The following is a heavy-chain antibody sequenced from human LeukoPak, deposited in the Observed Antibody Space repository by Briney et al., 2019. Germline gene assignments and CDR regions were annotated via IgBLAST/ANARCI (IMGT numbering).Heavy chain of an antibody. D-gene: IGHD3-22*01. V-gene: IGHV1-24*01. CDR3: ARSYYYDSSGYYYSVYNWFDP. CDR2: FDPEDGET. CDR1: GYTLTELS. J-gene: IGHJ5*02. Sequence: ASVKVSCKVSGYTLTELSMHWVRQAPGKGLEWMGGFDPEDGETIYAQKFQGRVTMTEDTSTDTAYMELSSLRSEDTAVYYCARSYYYDSSGYYYSVYNWFDPWGQGTLVTVSS.